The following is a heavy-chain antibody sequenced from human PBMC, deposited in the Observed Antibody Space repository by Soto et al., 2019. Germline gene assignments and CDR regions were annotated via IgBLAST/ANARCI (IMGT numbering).Heavy chain of an antibody. J-gene: IGHJ4*02. CDR1: VFSFSSFA. CDR2: ISVDGSSI. CDR3: ARENSVQAWLHHFDH. Sequence: PGGALRVSGEASVFSFSSFAMNWVRQAPGRGLEWVSYISVDGSSIYYADSLKGRFTISRDNAKNSLSLQMNNLRAEDTAVYYCARENSVQAWLHHFDHWGLGTLVTVS. V-gene: IGHV3-48*03. D-gene: IGHD5-18*01.